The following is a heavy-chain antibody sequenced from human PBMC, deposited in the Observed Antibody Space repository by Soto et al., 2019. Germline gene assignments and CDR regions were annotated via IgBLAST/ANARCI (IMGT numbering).Heavy chain of an antibody. V-gene: IGHV1-18*03. J-gene: IGHJ5*02. Sequence: ASVKVSCKTSGYTFSNYGITWVRQAPGQPLEWLGWISLYSDGTNYAQKFQGRVSMTTDTSTTTAYMELRRLRSDDMAVYYCARVVPGAEAWFGPWGQGTLVTVSS. D-gene: IGHD2-2*01. CDR3: ARVVPGAEAWFGP. CDR2: ISLYSDGT. CDR1: GYTFSNYG.